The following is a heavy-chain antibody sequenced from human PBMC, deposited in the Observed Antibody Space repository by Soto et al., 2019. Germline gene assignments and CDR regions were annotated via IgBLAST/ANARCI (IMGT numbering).Heavy chain of an antibody. CDR3: ARDFYGDYGADY. CDR2: ISSTGGTI. D-gene: IGHD4-17*01. CDR1: GFTFSSYS. J-gene: IGHJ4*02. Sequence: EVQLVESGGDLVQPGGCLRLSCAASGFTFSSYSMNWVRQAPGKGLEWISYISSTGGTIYYADSVKGRFTISRDNAKNSLYLKMNSLRAEDTAVYYCARDFYGDYGADYWGQGTLVSVSS. V-gene: IGHV3-48*01.